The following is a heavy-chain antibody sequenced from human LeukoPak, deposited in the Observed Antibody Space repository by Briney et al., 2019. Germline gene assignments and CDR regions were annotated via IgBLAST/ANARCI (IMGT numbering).Heavy chain of an antibody. CDR2: IYYSGST. CDR1: GGSISSYY. CDR3: ARVGGTNYYYGMDV. V-gene: IGHV4-59*01. Sequence: SETLSLTCTVSGGSISSYYWSWIRQPPGKGLEWIGYIYYSGSTNYNPSLKSRVTISVDTSKNQFSLKLSSVTAADTAVYYCARVGGTNYYYGMDVWGQGTTVTVSS. J-gene: IGHJ6*02. D-gene: IGHD1-1*01.